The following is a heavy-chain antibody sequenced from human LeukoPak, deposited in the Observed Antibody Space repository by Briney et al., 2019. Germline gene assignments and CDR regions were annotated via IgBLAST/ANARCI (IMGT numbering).Heavy chain of an antibody. V-gene: IGHV5-51*01. CDR3: ARSTARHTRFAP. D-gene: IGHD2-21*02. CDR2: IYPGDSDT. J-gene: IGHJ5*02. CDR1: GYSFTTYW. Sequence: GESLKISCKGSGYSFTTYWIGWVRQMPGNGLELMGIIYPGDSDTRYSPSFRGQVTISADKSISTAYLHLSSLKASDTAMYYCARSTARHTRFAPWGQGTLVTVSS.